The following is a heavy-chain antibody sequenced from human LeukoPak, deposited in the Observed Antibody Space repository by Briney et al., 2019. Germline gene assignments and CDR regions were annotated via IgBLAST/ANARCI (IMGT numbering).Heavy chain of an antibody. D-gene: IGHD7-27*01. CDR2: INHSGST. J-gene: IGHJ4*02. CDR3: ARGTLGLNPDIFEE. CDR1: GGSFSGYY. Sequence: PSETLSLTCAVYGGSFSGYYWSWIRQPPGKGLEWIGEINHSGSTNYNPSLKSRVTISVDTSKNQFSLKLSSVTAADTAVYYCARGTLGLNPDIFEEWGQGTLVTVSS. V-gene: IGHV4-34*01.